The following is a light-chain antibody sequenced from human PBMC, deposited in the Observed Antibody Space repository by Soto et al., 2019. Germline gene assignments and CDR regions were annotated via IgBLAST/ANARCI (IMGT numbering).Light chain of an antibody. J-gene: IGLJ3*02. CDR1: SSNIGAGYD. CDR2: GNN. V-gene: IGLV1-40*01. CDR3: QSFDTSLRGSV. Sequence: QAVVTQPPSVSGAPGQRVTISCSGTSSNIGAGYDVHWYHQVPGTAPKLLIYGNNNRPSGVPDRFSGSRSGTSASLAITGLQAEDEADYYCQSFDTSLRGSVFGGGTKLTVL.